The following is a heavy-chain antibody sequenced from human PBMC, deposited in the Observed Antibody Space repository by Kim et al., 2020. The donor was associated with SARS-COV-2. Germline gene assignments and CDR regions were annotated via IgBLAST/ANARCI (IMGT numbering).Heavy chain of an antibody. Sequence: RVTISVDTSKNQFSLKLSSVTAADTAVYYCARVGDDFWSGYWSHRGAFDIWGQGTMVTVSS. J-gene: IGHJ3*02. V-gene: IGHV4-31*02. CDR3: ARVGDDFWSGYWSHRGAFDI. D-gene: IGHD3-3*01.